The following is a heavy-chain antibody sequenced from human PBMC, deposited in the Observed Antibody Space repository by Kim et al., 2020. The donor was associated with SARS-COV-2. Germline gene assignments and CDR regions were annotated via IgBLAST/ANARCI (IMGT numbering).Heavy chain of an antibody. D-gene: IGHD2-15*01. CDR3: AREMACSGGSCYSGGKNDY. Sequence: SETLSLTCAVYGGSFSGYYWSWIRQPPGKGLEWIGEINHSGSTNYNPSLKSRVTISVDTSKNQFSLKLSSVTAADTAVYYCAREMACSGGSCYSGGKNDYWGQGTLGTVSS. CDR2: INHSGST. J-gene: IGHJ4*02. CDR1: GGSFSGYY. V-gene: IGHV4-34*01.